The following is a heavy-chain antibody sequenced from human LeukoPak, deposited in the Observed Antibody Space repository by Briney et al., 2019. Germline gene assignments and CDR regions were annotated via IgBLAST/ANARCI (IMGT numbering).Heavy chain of an antibody. D-gene: IGHD2-2*01. CDR2: IYYSGST. CDR1: GYSLSSSSYY. CDR3: ASGIVVVLAATRYDAFDI. Sequence: SETLSLTCTVSGYSLSSSSYYWGWIRDPPGKGLEWIGSIYYSGSTYYNPSLKSRVTISVDTSKNQFSLKLSSVTAADTAVSYCASGIVVVLAATRYDAFDIWGQGTMVTVSS. V-gene: IGHV4-39*01. J-gene: IGHJ3*02.